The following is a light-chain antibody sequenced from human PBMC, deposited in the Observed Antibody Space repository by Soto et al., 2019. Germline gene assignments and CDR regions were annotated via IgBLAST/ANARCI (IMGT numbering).Light chain of an antibody. V-gene: IGLV2-14*01. J-gene: IGLJ1*01. CDR1: SSDVGGYNY. Sequence: QSALTQPASVSGSPGQSITISCTGTSSDVGGYNYVYWYQQHPGKAPKLIIYEVSNRPSGVSNRFSGSKSGNTASLTISGRQADDEADYYCSSYSSSSIDYVFGSGTKLTVL. CDR3: SSYSSSSIDYV. CDR2: EVS.